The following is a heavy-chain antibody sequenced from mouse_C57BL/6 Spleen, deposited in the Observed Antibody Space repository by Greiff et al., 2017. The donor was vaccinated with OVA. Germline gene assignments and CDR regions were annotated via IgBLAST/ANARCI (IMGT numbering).Heavy chain of an antibody. Sequence: EVKLVESGPGLVKPSQSLSLTCSVTGYSITSGYYWNWIRQFPGNKLEWMGYISYDGSNNYNPSLKNRISITRDTSKNQFFLKLNSVTTEDTATYYCASSTDAMDYWGQGTSVTVSS. J-gene: IGHJ4*01. D-gene: IGHD1-1*01. CDR3: ASSTDAMDY. V-gene: IGHV3-6*01. CDR2: ISYDGSN. CDR1: GYSITSGYY.